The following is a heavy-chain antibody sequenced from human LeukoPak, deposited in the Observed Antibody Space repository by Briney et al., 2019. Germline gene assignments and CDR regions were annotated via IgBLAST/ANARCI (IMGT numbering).Heavy chain of an antibody. Sequence: GGSLRLSCAASGFTFSSYEMNWVRQAPGKGLEWVSYISSSGSTIYYADSVKGRFTISRDNAKNSLYLQMNSLRAEDTAVYYCARASPYSSGWYRLEAFDIWGQGTMVTVSS. CDR1: GFTFSSYE. CDR3: ARASPYSSGWYRLEAFDI. CDR2: ISSSGSTI. V-gene: IGHV3-48*03. D-gene: IGHD6-19*01. J-gene: IGHJ3*02.